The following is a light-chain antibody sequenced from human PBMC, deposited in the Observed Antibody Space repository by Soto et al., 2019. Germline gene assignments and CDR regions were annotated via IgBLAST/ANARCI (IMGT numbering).Light chain of an antibody. CDR3: QQYYSIPWT. Sequence: DIVMTQSPDSLALSLGERATINCKSSQSILHSSNHNICLAWYQQKPGQPPKVLIYWASNRESGVPDRFSGSGSGTDFTLTISSLQAEDVAVYYCQQYYSIPWTFGQGTKVEIK. J-gene: IGKJ1*01. CDR2: WAS. CDR1: QSILHSSNHNIC. V-gene: IGKV4-1*01.